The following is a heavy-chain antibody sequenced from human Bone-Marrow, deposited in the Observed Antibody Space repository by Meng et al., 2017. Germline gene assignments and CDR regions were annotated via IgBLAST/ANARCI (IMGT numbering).Heavy chain of an antibody. CDR2: ISWNSGSI. CDR1: GFTFDDYA. V-gene: IGHV3-9*01. Sequence: SLKISCAASGFTFDDYAMHWVRQAPGKGLEWVSGISWNSGSIGYADSVKGRFTISRDNAKNSLYLQMNSLRSDDTAVYYCARDTGWFDPWGQGTLVTVSS. CDR3: ARDTGWFDP. J-gene: IGHJ5*02.